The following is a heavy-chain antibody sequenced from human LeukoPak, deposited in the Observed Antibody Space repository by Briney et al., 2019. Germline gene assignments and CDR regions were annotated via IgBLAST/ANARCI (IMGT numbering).Heavy chain of an antibody. Sequence: PSETLSLTRSVSGGSTSGFYWSWIRQPPGKGLEWIGYVYYSGDSNYNPSLKSRVSMSLDTSKDQVSLRLSSVTAADTAVYYCARHPFSTPFDYWGRGTLVTVSS. V-gene: IGHV4-59*08. J-gene: IGHJ4*02. D-gene: IGHD2/OR15-2a*01. CDR1: GGSTSGFY. CDR2: VYYSGDS. CDR3: ARHPFSTPFDY.